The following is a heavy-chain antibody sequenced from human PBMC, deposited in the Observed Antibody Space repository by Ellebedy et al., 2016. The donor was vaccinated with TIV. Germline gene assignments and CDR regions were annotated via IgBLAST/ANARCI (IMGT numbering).Heavy chain of an antibody. D-gene: IGHD1-26*01. CDR3: AKDGGTWDLSR. J-gene: IGHJ4*02. V-gene: IGHV3-30*02. CDR1: GFTFTSSG. Sequence: GESLKISCSASGFTFTSSGMHWLRQAPGKGLEWVAFIRYDGNDKYYSDSVKGRFTISRDNSKNKLDLQVNSLGAEDTAVYYCAKDGGTWDLSRWGQGTLVTVSS. CDR2: IRYDGNDK.